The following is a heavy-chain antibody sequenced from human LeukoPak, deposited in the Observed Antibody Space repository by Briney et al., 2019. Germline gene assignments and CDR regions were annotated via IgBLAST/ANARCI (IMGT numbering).Heavy chain of an antibody. CDR3: ARGRNGYCSGGSCYAGGNIYFDY. V-gene: IGHV4-34*01. J-gene: IGHJ4*02. CDR2: INHSGST. D-gene: IGHD2-15*01. Sequence: KPSETLSLTCAVYGGSFSGYYWSWIRQPPGKGLEWIGEINHSGSTNYNPSLKSRVTISVDTSKNQFSLKLSSVTAADTAVYYCARGRNGYCSGGSCYAGGNIYFDYWGQGTLVTVSS. CDR1: GGSFSGYY.